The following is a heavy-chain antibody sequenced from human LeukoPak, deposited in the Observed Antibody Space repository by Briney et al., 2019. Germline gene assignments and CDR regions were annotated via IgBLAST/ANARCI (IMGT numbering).Heavy chain of an antibody. D-gene: IGHD4-23*01. CDR3: ARAGPGYWQLQLKNWFDP. Sequence: SETLSLTCTVSGGSISSYYWSWIRQPAGKGLEWIGRIYTSGSTNYNPSLKSRVTMSVDTSKNQFSLKLSSVTAADTAVYYCARAGPGYWQLQLKNWFDPWGQGTLVTVSS. CDR1: GGSISSYY. J-gene: IGHJ5*02. CDR2: IYTSGST. V-gene: IGHV4-4*07.